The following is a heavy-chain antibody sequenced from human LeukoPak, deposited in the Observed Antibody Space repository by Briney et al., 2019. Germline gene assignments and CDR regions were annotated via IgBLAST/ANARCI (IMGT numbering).Heavy chain of an antibody. V-gene: IGHV4-4*07. D-gene: IGHD4/OR15-4a*01. CDR3: ARGRGAKPYYYYYMDV. CDR2: IYTSGST. CDR1: GGSISSYY. Sequence: SETLSLTCTVSGGSISSYYWSWIRQPAGKGLEWIGRIYTSGSTNYNPSLKSRVTMSVDTSKNQFSLKLSSVTAADTAVYYCARGRGAKPYYYYYMDVWGKGTTVTVSS. J-gene: IGHJ6*03.